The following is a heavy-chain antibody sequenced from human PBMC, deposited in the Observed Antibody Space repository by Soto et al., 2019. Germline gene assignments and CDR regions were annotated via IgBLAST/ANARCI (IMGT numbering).Heavy chain of an antibody. CDR3: AKVSLGALTFTDYYYYGLDV. CDR2: ISGGGGTT. Sequence: GSLRLSCAASGFTFSTYAMNWVRQAPGKGLEWVSAISGGGGTTYSADSVKGRVTISRDNSKNTLYLQMNSLRAEDTAVYYCAKVSLGALTFTDYYYYGLDVWGQGTTVTSP. D-gene: IGHD1-26*01. J-gene: IGHJ6*02. V-gene: IGHV3-23*01. CDR1: GFTFSTYA.